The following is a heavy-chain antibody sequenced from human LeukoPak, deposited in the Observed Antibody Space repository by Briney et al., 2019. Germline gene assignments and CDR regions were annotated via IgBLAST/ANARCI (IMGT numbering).Heavy chain of an antibody. D-gene: IGHD3-10*01. CDR2: ISSSSSYI. J-gene: IGHJ6*03. V-gene: IGHV3-21*01. Sequence: GGSLRLSCAASGFTFSSYSMNWVRQAPGKGLEWVSSISSSSSYIYYADSVKGRFTISRDNAKNSLYLQMNSLRAEDTAVYYCARVADYGSGSYAYYYYYMDVWGKGTTVTVSS. CDR1: GFTFSSYS. CDR3: ARVADYGSGSYAYYYYYMDV.